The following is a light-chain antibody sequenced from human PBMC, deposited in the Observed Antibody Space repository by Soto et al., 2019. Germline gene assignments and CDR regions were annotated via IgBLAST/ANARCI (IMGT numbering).Light chain of an antibody. CDR2: EDN. CDR3: QSYDGNHWV. J-gene: IGLJ3*02. Sequence: NFMLTQPHSVSESPGKTVTISCTRSSGSIASNYVQWYQQRPGSAPTTVIYEDNQRPSGVPDRFSGSIDSSSNSASLTISGLKTEDEADYYCQSYDGNHWVFGGGTKLTVL. CDR1: SGSIASNY. V-gene: IGLV6-57*04.